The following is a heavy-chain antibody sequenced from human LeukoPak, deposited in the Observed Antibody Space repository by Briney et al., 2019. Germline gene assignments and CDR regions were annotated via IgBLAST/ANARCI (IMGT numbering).Heavy chain of an antibody. CDR3: ARIDYSGAFDI. CDR1: GGSISSGGYS. J-gene: IGHJ3*02. Sequence: PSETLSLTCAVSGGSISSGGYSWSWIRQPPGKGLEWIGYIYHSGSTYYNPSLKSRVTISVDRSKNQFSLKLSSVTAADTAVYYCARIDYSGAFDIWGQRTMVTVSS. V-gene: IGHV4-30-2*01. CDR2: IYHSGST. D-gene: IGHD4-11*01.